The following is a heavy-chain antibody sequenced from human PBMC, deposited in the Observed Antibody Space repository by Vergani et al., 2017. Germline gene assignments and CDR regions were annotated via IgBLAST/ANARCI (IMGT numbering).Heavy chain of an antibody. D-gene: IGHD6-6*01. Sequence: EVQLVQSGAEVKTPGESLKISCKGSGYSFTSYWIGWVRQMPGKGLEWMGIIYPGDSDTRYSPSFQGQVTISADKSISTAYLQWSSLKASDTAMYYCARPHSSSSIAYWYFDLWGRGTLVTVSS. CDR3: ARPHSSSSIAYWYFDL. CDR1: GYSFTSYW. J-gene: IGHJ2*01. CDR2: IYPGDSDT. V-gene: IGHV5-51*01.